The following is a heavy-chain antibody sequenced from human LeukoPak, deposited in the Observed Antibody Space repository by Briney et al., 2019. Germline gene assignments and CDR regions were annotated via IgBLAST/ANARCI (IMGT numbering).Heavy chain of an antibody. D-gene: IGHD3-9*01. CDR2: IYYSGST. Sequence: SETLSLTCTVSGGSISSYYWSWIRQPPGKGLEWIGYIYYSGSTNYNPSLKSRVTISVDTSKNQFSLKLSSVTAADTAVYYCARDSSPGNFYKGDILTGYSLWGQGTLVTVSS. CDR3: ARDSSPGNFYKGDILTGYSL. V-gene: IGHV4-59*01. J-gene: IGHJ4*02. CDR1: GGSISSYY.